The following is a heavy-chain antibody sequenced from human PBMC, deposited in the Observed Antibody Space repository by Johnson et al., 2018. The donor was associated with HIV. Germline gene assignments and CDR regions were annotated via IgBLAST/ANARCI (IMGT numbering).Heavy chain of an antibody. Sequence: QVQLLESGGGLVQPGGSLRLSCAASGLTFSGSGMHWVRQAPGQGLEWVAFTRYDGSNKHYVDSVKGRFTISRDNSKNTLYLQMNSLLPGDTAVYYCAKSDSGYDAFDIWGQGTIVTVSS. D-gene: IGHD5-12*01. CDR3: AKSDSGYDAFDI. CDR1: GLTFSGSG. J-gene: IGHJ3*02. CDR2: TRYDGSNK. V-gene: IGHV3-30*02.